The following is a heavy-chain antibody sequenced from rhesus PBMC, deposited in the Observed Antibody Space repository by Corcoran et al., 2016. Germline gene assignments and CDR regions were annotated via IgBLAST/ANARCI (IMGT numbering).Heavy chain of an antibody. V-gene: IGHV5S1*01. Sequence: EVQLVQSGAEVKRPGESLRISCKTSGYSFTSSWISWVCQMPGKGLEWMGRIFPGDSDPTYNPSFQRQVTISADKSISTTYLQWSSLKASDTATYYCAKSVYNIWTGYYTDWYFDLWGPGTPITISS. J-gene: IGHJ2*01. D-gene: IGHD3-3*01. CDR1: GYSFTSSW. CDR3: AKSVYNIWTGYYTDWYFDL. CDR2: IFPGDSDP.